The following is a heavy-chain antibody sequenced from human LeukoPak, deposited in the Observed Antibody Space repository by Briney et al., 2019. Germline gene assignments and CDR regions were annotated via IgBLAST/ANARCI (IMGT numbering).Heavy chain of an antibody. D-gene: IGHD2-8*02. Sequence: GGSLRLSCAASGFTFSSYAMSWVRQAPGKGLEWVSAISGSGGSTYYADSVKGRFTISRDNSKNTLYLQMNSLRAEDTAVYYCAIVVLVVYAGYFDYWGQGTLVTVSS. CDR3: AIVVLVVYAGYFDY. V-gene: IGHV3-23*01. CDR2: ISGSGGST. J-gene: IGHJ4*02. CDR1: GFTFSSYA.